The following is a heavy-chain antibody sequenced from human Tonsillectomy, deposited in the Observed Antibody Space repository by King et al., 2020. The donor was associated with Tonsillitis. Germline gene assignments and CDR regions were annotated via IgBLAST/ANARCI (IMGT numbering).Heavy chain of an antibody. J-gene: IGHJ4*02. CDR1: GGSISSYY. D-gene: IGHD1-14*01. V-gene: IGHV4-4*07. CDR2: IYTSGST. CDR3: AREVPQSPTGENYYFDY. Sequence: QLQESGPGLVKPSETLSLTCTVSGGSISSYYWSWIRQPAGKGLEWIGRIYTSGSTNYNPSLKSRVTMSVDTSKNQLSLKLSSVTAADTAVYYCAREVPQSPTGENYYFDYWGQGTLVTVSS.